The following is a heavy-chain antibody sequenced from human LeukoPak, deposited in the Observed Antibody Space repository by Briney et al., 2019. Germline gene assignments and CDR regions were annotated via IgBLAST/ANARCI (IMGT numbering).Heavy chain of an antibody. J-gene: IGHJ3*02. Sequence: PSETLSLTCTVSGGSISSSSYYWGWIRQPPGKGLEWIGSIYYSGSTYYNPSLKSRVTISVDTSKNQFSLKLSSVTAADTAVYYCARDLVPYYDFWSGYYFGGFDIWGQGTMVTVSS. CDR3: ARDLVPYYDFWSGYYFGGFDI. V-gene: IGHV4-39*07. D-gene: IGHD3-3*01. CDR1: GGSISSSSYY. CDR2: IYYSGST.